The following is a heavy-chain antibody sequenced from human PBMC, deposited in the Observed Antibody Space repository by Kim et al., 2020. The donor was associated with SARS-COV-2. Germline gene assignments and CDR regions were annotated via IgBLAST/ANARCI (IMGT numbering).Heavy chain of an antibody. CDR3: ARDRDGYSYGSSGMDV. D-gene: IGHD5-18*01. V-gene: IGHV3-30*07. J-gene: IGHJ6*02. Sequence: VKGRFTISRDNSKNTVYLQMNSLSAEDTAVYYCARDRDGYSYGSSGMDVWGQGTTVTVSS.